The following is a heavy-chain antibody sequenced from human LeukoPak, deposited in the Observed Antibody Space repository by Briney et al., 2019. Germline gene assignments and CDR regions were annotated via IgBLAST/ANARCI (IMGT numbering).Heavy chain of an antibody. J-gene: IGHJ5*02. CDR2: ISGSGGST. Sequence: PGGSLRLSCAASGFTFSSYAMSWVRQAPGKGLQWVSAISGSGGSTYYADSVKGRFTISRDNSKNTLYLQMNSLRAEDTAVYYCAKDGRGVVTNWFDPWGQGTLVTVSS. CDR1: GFTFSSYA. D-gene: IGHD3-3*01. V-gene: IGHV3-23*01. CDR3: AKDGRGVVTNWFDP.